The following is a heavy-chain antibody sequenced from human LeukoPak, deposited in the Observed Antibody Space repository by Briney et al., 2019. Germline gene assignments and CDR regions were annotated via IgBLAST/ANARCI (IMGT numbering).Heavy chain of an antibody. CDR3: AREGPLTIWYGHDAFDI. Sequence: ASVKVSCKASGYTITDYYMHWVRQAPGQGLEWMGVINPSSGSTSYAQKFQGRVTMTRDTSTSTVYMELSSLRSEDTAVYYCAREGPLTIWYGHDAFDIWGQGTMVTVSS. D-gene: IGHD3-3*01. CDR1: GYTITDYY. V-gene: IGHV1-46*01. CDR2: INPSSGST. J-gene: IGHJ3*02.